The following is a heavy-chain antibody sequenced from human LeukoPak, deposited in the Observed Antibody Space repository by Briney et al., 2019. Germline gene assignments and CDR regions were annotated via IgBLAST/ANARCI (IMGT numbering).Heavy chain of an antibody. V-gene: IGHV4-34*01. Sequence: SETLSLTCAVYGGSFSGYYWSWIRQPPGKGLEWIGEINHSGSTNYNPSLKSRVTISVDTSKNQFSPKLSSVTAADTAVYYCARGLHDKHWSAFRYMDVWGKGTTVTVSS. CDR1: GGSFSGYY. CDR3: ARGLHDKHWSAFRYMDV. CDR2: INHSGST. J-gene: IGHJ6*03. D-gene: IGHD3-3*01.